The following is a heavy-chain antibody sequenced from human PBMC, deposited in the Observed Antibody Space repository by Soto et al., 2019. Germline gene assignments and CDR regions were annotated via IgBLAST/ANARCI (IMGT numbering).Heavy chain of an antibody. V-gene: IGHV1-58*01. Sequence: GASVKVSCNASGFTFTSSAVQWVRPARGQRLEWIGWIVVGSGNTNYAQKFQERVTITRDMSRSTAYMELSSLRSEDTAVYYCAAVYCSSTSCYHSPHDYYYYGMDVWGQGTTVTVSS. CDR1: GFTFTSSA. J-gene: IGHJ6*02. CDR2: IVVGSGNT. D-gene: IGHD2-2*01. CDR3: AAVYCSSTSCYHSPHDYYYYGMDV.